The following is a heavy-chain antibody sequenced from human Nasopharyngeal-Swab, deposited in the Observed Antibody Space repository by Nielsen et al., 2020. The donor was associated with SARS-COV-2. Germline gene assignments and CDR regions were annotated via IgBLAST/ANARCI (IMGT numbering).Heavy chain of an antibody. D-gene: IGHD3-9*01. J-gene: IGHJ6*03. CDR2: IYYSGST. Sequence: RQAPGKGLERSGDIYYSGSTNYNPSLKSRVTISVDTSKNQFSLKLSSVTAADTAVYYCATAANYDILPGYYSYYYYMDVWGKGTTVTVSS. V-gene: IGHV4-59*01. CDR3: ATAANYDILPGYYSYYYYMDV.